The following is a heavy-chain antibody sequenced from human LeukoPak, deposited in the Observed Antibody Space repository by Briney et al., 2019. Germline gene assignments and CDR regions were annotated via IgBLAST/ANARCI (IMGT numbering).Heavy chain of an antibody. V-gene: IGHV3-7*01. CDR2: IKQDGSEK. J-gene: IGHJ4*02. D-gene: IGHD2-21*02. CDR1: GFTFSSYW. Sequence: GGSLRLSCAASGFTFSSYWMSWVRQAPGKGLEWVANIKQDGSEKYYVDSVKGRFTISRDNAKNSLYLQMNSLRAEDTAVYYCARAGVACCGGDCYSGLGYWGQGTLVTASS. CDR3: ARAGVACCGGDCYSGLGY.